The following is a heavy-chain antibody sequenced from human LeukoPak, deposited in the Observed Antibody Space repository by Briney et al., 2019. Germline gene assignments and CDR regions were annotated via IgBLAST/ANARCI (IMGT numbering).Heavy chain of an antibody. CDR1: GYTFTSYA. V-gene: IGHV7-4-1*02. CDR3: ARDYDILTGYLLGGYNWFDP. J-gene: IGHJ5*02. CDR2: INTNTGNP. D-gene: IGHD3-9*01. Sequence: ASVKVSCKASGYTFTSYAMNWVRQAPGQGLEWMGWINTNTGNPTYAQGFTGRFVFSLDTSVSTAYLQISSLKAEDTAVYYCARDYDILTGYLLGGYNWFDPWGQGTLVTVSS.